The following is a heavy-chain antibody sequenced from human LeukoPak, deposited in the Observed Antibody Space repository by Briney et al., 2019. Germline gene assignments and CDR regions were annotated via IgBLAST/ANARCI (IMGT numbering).Heavy chain of an antibody. D-gene: IGHD3-10*01. CDR3: ASGYYTSGSYLAGYFDY. J-gene: IGHJ4*02. CDR1: GFTFSTYW. V-gene: IGHV3-7*05. CDR2: IKQDGSEK. Sequence: GGSLRLSCAASGFTFSTYWMSWVRQTPGKGLEWVANIKQDGSEKYYLDSVKGRFSISRDNAKNSLYLQMNSLRAEDTAMYYCASGYYTSGSYLAGYFDYWGQGTLVTVSS.